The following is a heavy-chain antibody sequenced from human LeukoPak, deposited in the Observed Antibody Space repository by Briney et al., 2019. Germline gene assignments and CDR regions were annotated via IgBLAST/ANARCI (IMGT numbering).Heavy chain of an antibody. CDR3: FITGTRNRYNFDY. Sequence: ASVKVSCKVSGSTLTELSMHWVRQAPGKGLEWMGGFDPEDGETFYAQDFQGRVIMTEDTSTDTAYMELSSLRSEDTAVYYCFITGTRNRYNFDYWGQGTLATVSS. V-gene: IGHV1-24*01. J-gene: IGHJ4*02. CDR2: FDPEDGET. CDR1: GSTLTELS. D-gene: IGHD1-20*01.